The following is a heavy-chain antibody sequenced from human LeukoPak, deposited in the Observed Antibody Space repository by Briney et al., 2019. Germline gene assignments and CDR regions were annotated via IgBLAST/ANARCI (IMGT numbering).Heavy chain of an antibody. J-gene: IGHJ6*02. V-gene: IGHV1-69*04. D-gene: IGHD3-9*01. Sequence: ASVKVSCKASGGTFSSYAISWVRQAPGQGLEWMGRIIPILGIANYAQKFQGRVTITAEKSTSTAYMELSSLRSEDTAVYYCARSVADYDILTGYYTNYYYYGMDVWGQGTTVTVSS. CDR2: IIPILGIA. CDR1: GGTFSSYA. CDR3: ARSVADYDILTGYYTNYYYYGMDV.